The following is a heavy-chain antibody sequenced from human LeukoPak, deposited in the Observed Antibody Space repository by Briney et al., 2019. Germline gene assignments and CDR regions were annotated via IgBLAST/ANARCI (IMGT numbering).Heavy chain of an antibody. CDR2: IYTSGST. V-gene: IGHV4-4*07. D-gene: IGHD2-2*01. Sequence: PSETLSLTCTVSGGSISSYYWSWIRQPAGKGLEWIGRIYTSGSTNYNPSLKSRVTMSVDTSKNQFSLKLSSVTAADTAVYYCATGPRGTSSLWFDPWGQGTLVTVSS. J-gene: IGHJ5*02. CDR3: ATGPRGTSSLWFDP. CDR1: GGSISSYY.